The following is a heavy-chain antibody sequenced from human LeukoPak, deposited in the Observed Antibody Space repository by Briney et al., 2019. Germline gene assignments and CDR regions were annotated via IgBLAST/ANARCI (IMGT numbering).Heavy chain of an antibody. CDR3: TTKGVVGATTGDY. CDR1: GFTFSNAW. J-gene: IGHJ4*02. CDR2: IKSKTDGGTT. Sequence: PGGSLRLSCAASGFTFSNAWMSWVRQAPGKGLEWVGRIKSKTDGGTTDYAAPVKGRLTISRDDSKNTLYLQMNSLKTEDTAVYYCTTKGVVGATTGDYWGQGTLVTVSS. V-gene: IGHV3-15*01. D-gene: IGHD1-26*01.